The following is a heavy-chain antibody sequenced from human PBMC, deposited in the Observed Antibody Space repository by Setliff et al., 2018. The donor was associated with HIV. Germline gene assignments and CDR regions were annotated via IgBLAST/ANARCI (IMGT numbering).Heavy chain of an antibody. D-gene: IGHD3-10*01. CDR3: ARHDPEETLSFGDLSSLANLDS. Sequence: KTSETLSLTCTVSGGSISSAGYYWGWIRQPPGKGLEWIGSIYYRGNTHYNPSLKSRVTISVDRPKNQFSLRLSSVTAADTAVYYCARHDPEETLSFGDLSSLANLDSWGQGILVTVSS. CDR1: GGSISSAGYY. CDR2: IYYRGNT. V-gene: IGHV4-39*01. J-gene: IGHJ4*02.